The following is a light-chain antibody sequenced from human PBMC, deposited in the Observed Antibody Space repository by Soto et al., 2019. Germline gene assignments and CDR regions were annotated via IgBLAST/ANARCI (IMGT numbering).Light chain of an antibody. Sequence: DIQMTQSPSTLSASVGDRVTITCRASQSISTWLAWYQQKPGKAPKLLIYDASTLEGGVPSRFSGSGSGREFTLTIRSLQPDDFATYYCQQYNTYRTFGQGTKVEVK. CDR3: QQYNTYRT. V-gene: IGKV1-5*01. CDR2: DAS. J-gene: IGKJ1*01. CDR1: QSISTW.